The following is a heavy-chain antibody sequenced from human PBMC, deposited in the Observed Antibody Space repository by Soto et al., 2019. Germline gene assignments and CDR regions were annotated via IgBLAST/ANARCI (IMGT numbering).Heavy chain of an antibody. V-gene: IGHV3-30*18. CDR1: GFTFSSYG. CDR3: AKDCDYYYYYGMDV. CDR2: ISYDGSNK. Sequence: GGSLRLSCAASGFTFSSYGMHWVRQAPGKGLEWVAVISYDGSNKYYADSVKGRFTISRDNSKNTRYLQMNSLRDEDAGMYYCAKDCDYYYYYGMDVWGQGTTVTVSS. D-gene: IGHD2-21*02. J-gene: IGHJ6*02.